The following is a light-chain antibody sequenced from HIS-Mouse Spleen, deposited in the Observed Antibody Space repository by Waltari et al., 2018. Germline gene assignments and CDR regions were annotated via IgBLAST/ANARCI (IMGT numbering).Light chain of an antibody. J-gene: IGLJ2*01. CDR2: GKN. CDR3: NSRDSSGNHVV. V-gene: IGLV3-19*01. CDR1: RTHTYS. Sequence: SSELTQAPAVSVALGQTVRITCQGDRTHTYSATWYQQKPGQAPVLVVVGKNNRPSGIQDRFSGSSSGNTASLTITGAQAEDEADYYCNSRDSSGNHVVFGGGTKLTVL.